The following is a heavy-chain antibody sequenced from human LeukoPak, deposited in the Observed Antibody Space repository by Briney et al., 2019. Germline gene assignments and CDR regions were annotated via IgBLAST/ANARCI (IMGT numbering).Heavy chain of an antibody. CDR2: IRHNGIDK. V-gene: IGHV3-30*02. Sequence: GGSLRLSCAASGFTLSSYGMHWVRQAPGKGLEWVAFIRHNGIDKYLADSLKGRFIISRDNSKNTLYLLMDSPRPEDTAVYYCARGDKQLLFNRNKGGFDPWGQGTLVTVSS. CDR1: GFTLSSYG. CDR3: ARGDKQLLFNRNKGGFDP. J-gene: IGHJ5*02. D-gene: IGHD1-1*01.